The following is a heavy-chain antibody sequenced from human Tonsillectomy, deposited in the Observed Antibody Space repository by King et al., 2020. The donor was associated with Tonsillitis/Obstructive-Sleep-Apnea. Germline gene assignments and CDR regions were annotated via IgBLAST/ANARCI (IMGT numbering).Heavy chain of an antibody. V-gene: IGHV3-9*01. CDR1: GFTFDDYA. CDR3: AKDTMVRGAISPSFDY. J-gene: IGHJ4*02. D-gene: IGHD3-10*01. Sequence: VQLVESGGGLVQPGRSLRLSCAASGFTFDDYAMHWVRQDPGKGLEWVSGISWNSGSIGYADSVKGRFTISRDNAKNSLFLQMDSLRAEDTALYYCAKDTMVRGAISPSFDYWGQGTLVTVSS. CDR2: ISWNSGSI.